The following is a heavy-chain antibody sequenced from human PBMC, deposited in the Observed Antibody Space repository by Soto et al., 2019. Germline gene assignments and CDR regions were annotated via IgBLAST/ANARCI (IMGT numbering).Heavy chain of an antibody. CDR1: VGSVSGGSYY. D-gene: IGHD5-18*01. CDR3: ARAGRYSYGSPNFDY. CDR2: IYYSGST. Sequence: SETLSLTCSVSVGSVSGGSYYWGWIRQPPGKGLEWIGYIYYSGSTNYNPSLKSRVTTSVDTSKNQFSLKLSSVTAADTAVYYCARAGRYSYGSPNFDYWGQGTLVTVSS. J-gene: IGHJ4*02. V-gene: IGHV4-61*01.